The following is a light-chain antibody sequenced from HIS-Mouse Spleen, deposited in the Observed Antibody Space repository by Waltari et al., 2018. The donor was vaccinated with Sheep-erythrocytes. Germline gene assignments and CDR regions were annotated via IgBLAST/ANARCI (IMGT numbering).Light chain of an antibody. Sequence: QSALTQPASVSGSPGQSITISCTGTSRDVGGYNYVPWYQQHPGKAPKLMIYEVSNLPSGVSNRFSGSKSGNTASLTISGLQAEDEADYYCSSYTSSSTWVFGGGTKLTVL. CDR1: SRDVGGYNY. J-gene: IGLJ3*02. CDR3: SSYTSSSTWV. CDR2: EVS. V-gene: IGLV2-14*01.